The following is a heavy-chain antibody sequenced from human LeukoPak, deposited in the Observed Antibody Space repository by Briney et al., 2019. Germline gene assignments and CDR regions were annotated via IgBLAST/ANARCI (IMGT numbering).Heavy chain of an antibody. D-gene: IGHD1-14*01. Sequence: PGGSLRLSCAASGFTFSRYWMHWVRQAPGKGLVWVARIKTDGGSTDYADSAEGRFTISRDNAKSTLYLQMNSLRAEDTAVYYCAREGGEITSEDFDYWGQGTLVTVSS. CDR3: AREGGEITSEDFDY. V-gene: IGHV3-74*01. CDR1: GFTFSRYW. CDR2: IKTDGGST. J-gene: IGHJ4*02.